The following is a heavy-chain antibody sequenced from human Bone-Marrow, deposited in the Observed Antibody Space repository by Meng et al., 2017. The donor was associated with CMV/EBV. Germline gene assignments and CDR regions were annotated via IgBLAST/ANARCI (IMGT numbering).Heavy chain of an antibody. D-gene: IGHD5-18*01. CDR3: ARAEAVVGTWRD. Sequence: ESLKISCAASGFTFSSYSMNWVRQAPGKGLEWVSSISSSSSYIYYADSVKGRFTISRDNAKNSPYLQMNSLRAEDTAVYYCARAEAVVGTWRDWGQGTLVTVSS. V-gene: IGHV3-21*01. CDR1: GFTFSSYS. J-gene: IGHJ4*02. CDR2: ISSSSSYI.